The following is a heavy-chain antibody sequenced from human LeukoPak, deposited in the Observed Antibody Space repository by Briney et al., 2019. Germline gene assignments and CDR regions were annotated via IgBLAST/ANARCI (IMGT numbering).Heavy chain of an antibody. Sequence: ASVKVSCKASGYTFSNYSVSWVRQAPGQGLEWMGWISTYNGSTNYAQKVQGRVTMTTDTSTSTAYMELRSLGSDDTAVYYCARDSNYYDTSGYDYWGQGTLVTVSS. CDR1: GYTFSNYS. D-gene: IGHD3-22*01. J-gene: IGHJ4*02. V-gene: IGHV1-18*01. CDR2: ISTYNGST. CDR3: ARDSNYYDTSGYDY.